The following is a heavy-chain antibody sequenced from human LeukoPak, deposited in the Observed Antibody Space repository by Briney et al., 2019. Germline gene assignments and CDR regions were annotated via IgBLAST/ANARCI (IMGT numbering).Heavy chain of an antibody. Sequence: SETLSLTCTVSGGSISSYYWSWIRQPPGKGLEWIGYIYYSGSINYNPSLKSRVTISVDTSKNQFSLKLSSVTAADTAVYYCARERGYSYIIDYWGQGTLVTVSS. CDR2: IYYSGSI. V-gene: IGHV4-59*01. D-gene: IGHD5-18*01. CDR1: GGSISSYY. CDR3: ARERGYSYIIDY. J-gene: IGHJ4*02.